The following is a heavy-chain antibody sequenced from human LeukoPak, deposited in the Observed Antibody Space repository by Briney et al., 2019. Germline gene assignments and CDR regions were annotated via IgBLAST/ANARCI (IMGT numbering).Heavy chain of an antibody. J-gene: IGHJ4*02. D-gene: IGHD3-3*01. CDR2: INPSGGST. CDR3: ARGNLTYYDFWSGYHFDY. CDR1: GGTFSSYA. V-gene: IGHV1-46*03. Sequence: SVKVSCKASGGTFSSYAISWVRQAPGQGLEWMGIINPSGGSTSYAQKFQGRVTMTRDTSTSTVYMELSSLRSEDTAVYYCARGNLTYYDFWSGYHFDYWGQGTLVTVSS.